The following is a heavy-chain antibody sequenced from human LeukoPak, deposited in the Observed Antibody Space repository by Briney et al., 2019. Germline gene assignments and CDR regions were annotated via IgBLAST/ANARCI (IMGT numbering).Heavy chain of an antibody. J-gene: IGHJ4*02. Sequence: SETLSLTCAVSGDSISGSSYYWGWLRHPPGKGLAWIGSIYYSGSTYYSPSIKSRATISVDTSKNKFSLKLSSVTAADAAGYYCARGLNWGQGTLVTVSS. CDR1: GDSISGSSYY. CDR3: ARGLN. CDR2: IYYSGST. V-gene: IGHV4-39*01. D-gene: IGHD3-22*01.